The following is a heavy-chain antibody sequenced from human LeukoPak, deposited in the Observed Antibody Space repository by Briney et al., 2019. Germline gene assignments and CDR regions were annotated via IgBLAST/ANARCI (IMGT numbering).Heavy chain of an antibody. J-gene: IGHJ4*02. V-gene: IGHV1-58*02. CDR1: GITFTSSA. CDR3: AAMKRQGTPVFDY. Sequence: GTSVKVSCKASGITFTSSAMQWVRQARGQRLEWIGWIVVGSGNTNYGQRFQERVTITRDMSTSTAYMELSSLRSEDTAVYYCAAMKRQGTPVFDYWGQGTLVTVSS. CDR2: IVVGSGNT. D-gene: IGHD3-10*01.